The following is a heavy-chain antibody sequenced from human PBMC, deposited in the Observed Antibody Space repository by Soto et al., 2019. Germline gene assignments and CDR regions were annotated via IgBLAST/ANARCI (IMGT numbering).Heavy chain of an antibody. D-gene: IGHD6-19*01. CDR2: IRSKTNNYAT. CDR1: GLTCSDSA. Sequence: GGSLRLSCAASGLTCSDSAGHWVRQASGKGLEWVGRIRSKTNNYATTYAASVKGRFTISRDDSKNTAYLQMNSLKTEDTAVYYCARDPSVVAVAGTFRYYYYYGMDVWGQGTTVTV. V-gene: IGHV3-73*01. CDR3: ARDPSVVAVAGTFRYYYYYGMDV. J-gene: IGHJ6*02.